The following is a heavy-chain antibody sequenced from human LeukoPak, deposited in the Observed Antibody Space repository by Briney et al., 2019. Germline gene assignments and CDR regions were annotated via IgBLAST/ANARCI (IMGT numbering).Heavy chain of an antibody. D-gene: IGHD6-19*01. Sequence: SETLSLTCTVSGGSISSYYWSWIRQPPGKGLEWIGYIYYSGSTNYNPSLKSRVTISVDTSKNQFSLKLSSVTAADTAVYYCARGPVTGAPYYNYYGMDVWGQGTTVTVSS. J-gene: IGHJ6*02. CDR2: IYYSGST. CDR3: ARGPVTGAPYYNYYGMDV. V-gene: IGHV4-59*01. CDR1: GGSISSYY.